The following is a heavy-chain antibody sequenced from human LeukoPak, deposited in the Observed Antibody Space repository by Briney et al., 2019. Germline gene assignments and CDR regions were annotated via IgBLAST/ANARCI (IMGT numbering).Heavy chain of an antibody. V-gene: IGHV3-21*01. CDR1: GFTFSSYS. CDR3: ASYGGHATPFDY. J-gene: IGHJ4*02. D-gene: IGHD3-10*01. Sequence: PGGSLRLSCAASGFTFSSYSMNWVRQAPGKGLEWVSSISSSSSYIYYADSVKGRFTISRDNAKNSLYLQMNSLRAEDTAVYYCASYGGHATPFDYWGQGTLVSVSS. CDR2: ISSSSSYI.